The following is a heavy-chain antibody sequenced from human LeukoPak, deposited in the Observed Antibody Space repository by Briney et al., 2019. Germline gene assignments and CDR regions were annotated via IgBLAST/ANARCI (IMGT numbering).Heavy chain of an antibody. Sequence: SETLSLTCTVSGGSISRDGYYCSWIRQPAGKGLEWIGQIYSSGNTNYNPSLKNRVTISVDTSRNQFFLNLRSVTAADRAIYYCVRDPSAMVFDYWGQGILVTVSS. D-gene: IGHD3-10*01. CDR2: IYSSGNT. V-gene: IGHV4-61*09. CDR1: GGSISRDGYY. CDR3: VRDPSAMVFDY. J-gene: IGHJ4*02.